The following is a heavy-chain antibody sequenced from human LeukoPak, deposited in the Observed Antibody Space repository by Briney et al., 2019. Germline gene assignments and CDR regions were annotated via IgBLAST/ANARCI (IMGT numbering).Heavy chain of an antibody. CDR3: ARAFAGSSWSN. CDR1: GFTFSSYW. D-gene: IGHD6-13*01. J-gene: IGHJ4*02. CDR2: INSDGSST. Sequence: PGGSLRLSCAASGFTFSSYWMHWVRQAPGKGLVWVSRINSDGSSTSYADSVKGRFSISRDNAKNTLYLQMNSLRAEDTAVYYCARAFAGSSWSNWGQGTLVTVSS. V-gene: IGHV3-74*01.